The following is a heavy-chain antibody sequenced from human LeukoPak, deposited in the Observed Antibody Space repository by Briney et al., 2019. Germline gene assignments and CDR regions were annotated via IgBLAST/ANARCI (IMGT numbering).Heavy chain of an antibody. J-gene: IGHJ4*02. CDR2: ISFSVNTK. CDR1: GFTFSDYS. CDR3: ARGAYSSGWAYFDH. Sequence: PGGSLRLSCAASGFTFSDYSMNWVRQAPGKGLEWVSYISFSVNTKYYGDSVKGRFTISRDNAKSSLYLHMDSLRAEDTAVYYCARGAYSSGWAYFDHWGQGTLVTVSS. V-gene: IGHV3-48*04. D-gene: IGHD6-19*01.